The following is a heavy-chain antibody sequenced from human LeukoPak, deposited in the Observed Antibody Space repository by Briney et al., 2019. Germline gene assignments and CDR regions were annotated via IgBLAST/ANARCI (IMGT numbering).Heavy chain of an antibody. CDR1: GYTFTSYY. CDR3: ARLEARTRATVNFDY. J-gene: IGHJ4*02. D-gene: IGHD1-26*01. Sequence: ASVKVSCKASGYTFTSYYMHWVRQAPGQGLEWMGIINPSGGSTSYAQKFQGRVTMTRDTSTSTVYMELSSLRSEDTAVYYCARLEARTRATVNFDYWGQGTLATVSS. V-gene: IGHV1-46*03. CDR2: INPSGGST.